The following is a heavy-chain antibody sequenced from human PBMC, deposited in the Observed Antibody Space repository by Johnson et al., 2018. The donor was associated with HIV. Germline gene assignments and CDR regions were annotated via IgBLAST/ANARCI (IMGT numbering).Heavy chain of an antibody. Sequence: VQLVESGGGVVRPGGSLRLSCAASGFTFDDYGMSWVRQAPGKGLEWVSVIYSGGSTHYADSVKGRFTISRDNSKNTVYLQMNSLRAEDTAVYYCAKEHWVGATGDAFDIWGQGTMVTVSS. V-gene: IGHV3-66*01. J-gene: IGHJ3*02. CDR1: GFTFDDYG. D-gene: IGHD1-26*01. CDR3: AKEHWVGATGDAFDI. CDR2: IYSGGST.